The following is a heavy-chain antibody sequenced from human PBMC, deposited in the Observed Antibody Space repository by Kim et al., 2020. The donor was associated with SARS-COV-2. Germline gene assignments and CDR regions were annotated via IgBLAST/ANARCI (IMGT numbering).Heavy chain of an antibody. CDR3: AKRGPYSGFDW. J-gene: IGHJ4*02. D-gene: IGHD2-15*01. V-gene: IGHV3-30*18. CDR2: ISYDGSNK. CDR1: GFTFSSSG. Sequence: GGSLRLSCAASGFTFSSSGMHWVRQAPGKGLKWVAVISYDGSNKFYADPVKGRFIISRDNSKNTVYLQMNSLRADDTAVYYCAKRGPYSGFDWWGQGTLVTVSS.